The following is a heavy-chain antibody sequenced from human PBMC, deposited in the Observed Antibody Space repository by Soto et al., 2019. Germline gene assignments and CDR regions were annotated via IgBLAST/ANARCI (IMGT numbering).Heavy chain of an antibody. Sequence: SETLSLTCTVSGGSIRSYYWSWIRQPPGKGLEWIGYIYYSGSTDYNPSLKSRVTISVDTSKNQFSLKLRSVTAADTAVYSCARDSYNFDDWGQGILVTVSS. CDR1: GGSIRSYY. J-gene: IGHJ4*02. CDR2: IYYSGST. D-gene: IGHD5-18*01. CDR3: ARDSYNFDD. V-gene: IGHV4-59*01.